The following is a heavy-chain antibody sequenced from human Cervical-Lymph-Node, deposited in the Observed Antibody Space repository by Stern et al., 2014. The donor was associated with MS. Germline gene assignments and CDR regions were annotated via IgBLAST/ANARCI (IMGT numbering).Heavy chain of an antibody. J-gene: IGHJ6*02. V-gene: IGHV1-2*02. CDR2: INPKHGDT. Sequence: QVQLVESGAEMKKPGASVKVSCKTSGYTFTDFYIHWVRQAPGQGLEWMGWINPKHGDTKFARKFQGRVSMTRDTSFSTANLEVRRLTSDDTAIYFCARDKQEYDFWTGHHYYYGMDVWGQGTTVTVS. D-gene: IGHD3-3*01. CDR3: ARDKQEYDFWTGHHYYYGMDV. CDR1: GYTFTDFY.